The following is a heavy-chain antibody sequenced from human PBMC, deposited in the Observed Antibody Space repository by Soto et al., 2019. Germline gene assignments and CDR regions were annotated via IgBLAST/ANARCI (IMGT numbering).Heavy chain of an antibody. J-gene: IGHJ5*02. CDR3: TRHGWFVELLSTGCWFHP. V-gene: IGHV3-64*01. CDR2: ISSNGGST. D-gene: IGHD3-10*01. CDR1: GFTFSSYA. Sequence: EVQLVESGGGLVQHGGSLRLSCAASGFTFSSYAMHWVRQAPGKGLEYVSAISSNGGSTYYANSVKRRFTISRDNSMNTLYLQTGSLSAEDIAVYYWTRHGWFVELLSTGCWFHPWAQGTLVTSSS.